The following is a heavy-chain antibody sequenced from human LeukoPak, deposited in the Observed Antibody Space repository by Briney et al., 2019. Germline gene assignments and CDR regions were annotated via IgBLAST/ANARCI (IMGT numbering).Heavy chain of an antibody. CDR3: ARLESITIFGVVISHWFDP. J-gene: IGHJ5*02. CDR1: GGSISGHY. V-gene: IGHV4-59*08. CDR2: IYYSGST. Sequence: SETLSLTCAVSGGSISGHYWSWIRQPPGKGLAWIGYIYYSGSTNYNPSLKSRVTISVDTSKNQFSLKLSSVTAADTAVYYCARLESITIFGVVISHWFDPWGQGTLVTVSS. D-gene: IGHD3-3*01.